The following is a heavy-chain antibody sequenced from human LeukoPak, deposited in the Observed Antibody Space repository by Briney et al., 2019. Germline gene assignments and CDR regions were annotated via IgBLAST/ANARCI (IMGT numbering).Heavy chain of an antibody. Sequence: PGGSLRLSCAASGFTFSSYWIHWVRQAPGKGLVWVSRGSTDGRTTSYSDSVRGRFTISRDNGKNTVYLQMNSLRAEDTAVYYCARDRTTVTVFDYWGQGALVTVSS. CDR2: GSTDGRTT. CDR1: GFTFSSYW. J-gene: IGHJ4*02. V-gene: IGHV3-74*01. CDR3: ARDRTTVTVFDY. D-gene: IGHD4-17*01.